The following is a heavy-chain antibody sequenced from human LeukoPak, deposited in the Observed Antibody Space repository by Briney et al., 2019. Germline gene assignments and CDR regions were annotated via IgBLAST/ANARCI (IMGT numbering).Heavy chain of an antibody. CDR3: AKAVVTPGWYYYYMDV. V-gene: IGHV3-23*01. J-gene: IGHJ6*03. CDR2: ISGSGGST. Sequence: GGSLRLSCAASGFTFSSYAMSWVRQAPGKGLEWVSAISGSGGSTYYADSVKGRFTISRDNSKNTLYLQVNSLRAEDTAVYYCAKAVVTPGWYYYYMDVWGKGTTVTVSS. CDR1: GFTFSSYA. D-gene: IGHD6-19*01.